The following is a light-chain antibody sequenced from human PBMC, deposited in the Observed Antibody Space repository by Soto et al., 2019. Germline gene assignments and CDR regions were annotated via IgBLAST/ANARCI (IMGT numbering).Light chain of an antibody. V-gene: IGKV3-20*01. J-gene: IGKJ1*01. Sequence: EIVLTQSPGTLYLSPGERATLSCRASQSVTSSYLTWYQQKPGQAPRLLIYGASSRAAGIPDRFSGSGSGTDFTLTINRLEPEDFAVYYCQQYGTSLSWTFGQGTKVEIK. CDR1: QSVTSSY. CDR3: QQYGTSLSWT. CDR2: GAS.